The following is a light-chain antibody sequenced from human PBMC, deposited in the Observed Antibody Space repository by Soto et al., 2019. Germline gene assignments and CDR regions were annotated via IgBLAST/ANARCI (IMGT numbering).Light chain of an antibody. Sequence: DIVMTQSPEFLAVSLGERATINCKSSQSVLYTSNNKNYLAWYQQMPGQAPRLLISGASSRASGIPDRFSGSGSGTDFTLIISRLEPEDFAVYYCEQYGSSPPTFGQGTKVDIK. V-gene: IGKV4-1*01. CDR1: QSVLYTSNNKNY. CDR3: EQYGSSPPT. CDR2: GAS. J-gene: IGKJ1*01.